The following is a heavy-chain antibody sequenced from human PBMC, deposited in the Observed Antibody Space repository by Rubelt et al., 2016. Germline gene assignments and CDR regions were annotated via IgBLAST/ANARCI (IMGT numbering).Heavy chain of an antibody. J-gene: IGHJ4*02. CDR3: ARDPSSWQGWLL. V-gene: IGHV7-4-1*02. CDR1: GYTFTSYA. CDR2: INTNTGNP. D-gene: IGHD6-13*01. Sequence: QVQLVQSGSELKKPGASVKVSCKASGYTFTSYAMNWVRQAPGQGLEWMGWINTNTGNPTYAHGLQGACVYSLDTPFSTAYIQISGVTAEDNAVYDCARDPSSWQGWLLWGQGTLVTVSS.